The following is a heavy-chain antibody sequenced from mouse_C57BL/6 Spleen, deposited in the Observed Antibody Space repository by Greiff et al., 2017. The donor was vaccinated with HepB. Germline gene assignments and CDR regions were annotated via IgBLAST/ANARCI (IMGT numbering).Heavy chain of an antibody. V-gene: IGHV1-15*01. D-gene: IGHD1-1*01. Sequence: QVQLQQSGAELVRPGASVTLSCKASGYTFTDYEMHWVKQTPVHGLEWIGAIDPETGGTAYNQKFKGKAILTADKSSSTAYMELRSLTSEDSAVYYCTRRRYYGSGYFDVWGTGTTVTVSS. CDR1: GYTFTDYE. CDR2: IDPETGGT. CDR3: TRRRYYGSGYFDV. J-gene: IGHJ1*03.